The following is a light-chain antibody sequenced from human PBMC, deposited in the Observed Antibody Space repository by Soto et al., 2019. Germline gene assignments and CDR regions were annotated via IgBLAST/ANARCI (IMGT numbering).Light chain of an antibody. Sequence: ALPMTQSPSSLSASVGDRVTITFRASQDIRTGLGWYQQRPGEAPKLLIYGASTLQGGVPSRFSGSGSGTDFTLTISSLQPEDFATYYCLQDYNYPRTFGQGTKVEIK. V-gene: IGKV1-6*01. CDR1: QDIRTG. CDR2: GAS. CDR3: LQDYNYPRT. J-gene: IGKJ1*01.